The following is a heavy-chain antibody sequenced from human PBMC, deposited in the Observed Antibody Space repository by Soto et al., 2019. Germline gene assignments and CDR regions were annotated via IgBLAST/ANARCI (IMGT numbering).Heavy chain of an antibody. CDR3: ARGGYGSGLNWFDP. CDR1: AGSFSVYF. CDR2: INHSGST. V-gene: IGHV4-34*01. J-gene: IGHJ5*02. Sequence: PSETLSVICALYAGSFSVYFWSRIRQPPIKGLDWIGEINHSGSTNYNPSLKSRVTISVDTSKNQFSLKLSSVTAADTAVYYCARGGYGSGLNWFDPWGQGTLVTGSS. D-gene: IGHD3-10*01.